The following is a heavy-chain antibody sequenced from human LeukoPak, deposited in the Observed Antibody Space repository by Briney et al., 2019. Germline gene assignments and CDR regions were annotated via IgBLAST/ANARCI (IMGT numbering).Heavy chain of an antibody. D-gene: IGHD6-13*01. CDR1: GFTFSSYA. Sequence: GGSLRLSCAASGFTFSSYAMSWVRQAPGKGLEWVSAISGSGGSTYYADSVKGRFTISRDNSKNTLYLQMNSLRAEDTAVYYCAKDLQAAAGPRNYDYWRQGTLVTVSS. J-gene: IGHJ4*02. V-gene: IGHV3-23*01. CDR3: AKDLQAAAGPRNYDY. CDR2: ISGSGGST.